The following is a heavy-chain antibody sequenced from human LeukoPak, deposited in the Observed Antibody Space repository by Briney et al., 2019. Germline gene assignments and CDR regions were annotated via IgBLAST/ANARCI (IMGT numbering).Heavy chain of an antibody. D-gene: IGHD3-16*01. CDR1: GFTVSSNY. CDR2: IYSGGST. V-gene: IGHV3-53*01. CDR3: ARVESGYDYVWGTEEYYYYYMDV. J-gene: IGHJ6*03. Sequence: GGSLRLSCAASGFTVSSNYMSWVRQAPGKGLEWVSVIYSGGSTYYADSVKGRFTISRDNSKNTLYLQMNSLRAEDTAVYYCARVESGYDYVWGTEEYYYYYMDVWGKGTTVTVSS.